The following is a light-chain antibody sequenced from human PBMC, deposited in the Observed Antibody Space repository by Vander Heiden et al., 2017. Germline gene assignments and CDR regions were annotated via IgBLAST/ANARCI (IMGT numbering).Light chain of an antibody. V-gene: IGKV3-15*01. CDR1: QSLGSN. CDR2: GAS. CDR3: QLYNNWPYT. Sequence: EIVMTQSPATLSVSPGERATLSCRASQSLGSNLAWYQQKPGQAPRLLVYGASTRVAGIPARFRGSGSGTDFTLTISSLQSEDFAVYYCQLYNNWPYTFGQGTKLDIK. J-gene: IGKJ2*01.